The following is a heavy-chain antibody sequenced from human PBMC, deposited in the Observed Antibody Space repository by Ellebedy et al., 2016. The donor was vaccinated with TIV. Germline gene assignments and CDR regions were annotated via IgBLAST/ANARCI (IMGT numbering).Heavy chain of an antibody. CDR1: GDTFNNYA. CDR3: ARELPSSYYFDY. Sequence: ASVKVSCXASGDTFNNYAISWVRQAPGQGLEWMGIIVPSGGSTNFAPKFQDRVTMTRDTSTSTVYMELSSLRSEDTAVFYCARELPSSYYFDYWGQGTLVTVSS. CDR2: IVPSGGST. V-gene: IGHV1-46*02. J-gene: IGHJ4*02.